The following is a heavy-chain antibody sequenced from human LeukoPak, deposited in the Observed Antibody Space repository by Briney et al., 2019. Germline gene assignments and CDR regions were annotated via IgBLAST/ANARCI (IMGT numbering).Heavy chain of an antibody. CDR3: ASIVATPYGMDV. D-gene: IGHD5-12*01. Sequence: GGSLRLSCAASGFTFSSYWMHWVRQAPGKGLVRVSRINSDGSSTSYADSVKGRFTISRDNAKNTLYLQMNSLRAEDTAVYYCASIVATPYGMDVWGQGTTVTVSS. CDR2: INSDGSST. J-gene: IGHJ6*02. V-gene: IGHV3-74*01. CDR1: GFTFSSYW.